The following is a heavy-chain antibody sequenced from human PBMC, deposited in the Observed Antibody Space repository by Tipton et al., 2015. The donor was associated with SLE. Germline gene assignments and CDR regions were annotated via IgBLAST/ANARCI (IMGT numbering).Heavy chain of an antibody. D-gene: IGHD7-27*01. CDR3: ARGKSGDRAAFDI. J-gene: IGHJ3*02. V-gene: IGHV4-34*01. Sequence: TLSLTCAVYGGSFSGYYWSWIRQPPGKGLEWIGEINHSGSTNYNPSLKSRVTISVDTSKNQFSLKLSSVTAADTAVYYCARGKSGDRAAFDIWGQGTMVTVSS. CDR2: INHSGST. CDR1: GGSFSGYY.